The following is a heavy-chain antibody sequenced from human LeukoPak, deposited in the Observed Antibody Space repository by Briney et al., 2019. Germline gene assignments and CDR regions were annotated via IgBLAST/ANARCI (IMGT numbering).Heavy chain of an antibody. V-gene: IGHV4-34*01. CDR3: ARLEWKIDY. CDR1: GGSFSGYY. J-gene: IGHJ4*02. CDR2: INHSGST. Sequence: SETLSLTCAVYGGSFSGYYWSWIRQPPGKGLEWIGEINHSGSTNYNPSLKSRVTISVDTSKNQFSLKLSSVTAADTAVYYCARLEWKIDYWGQGTLVTVSS. D-gene: IGHD3-3*01.